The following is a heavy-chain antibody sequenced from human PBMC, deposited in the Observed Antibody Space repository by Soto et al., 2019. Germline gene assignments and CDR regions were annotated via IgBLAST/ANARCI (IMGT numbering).Heavy chain of an antibody. V-gene: IGHV3-23*01. CDR1: GVAFSSYS. J-gene: IGHJ4*02. Sequence: GGALRLHCTASGVAFSSYSMSGVRQAPGKGLEWVSAISGSGGSTYYADSVKGRFTISRDNSKNTLYLQMNSLRAEDTAVYYCAKDRHHPQYYYDSSGPPGDYWGRGTLVRVSS. CDR2: ISGSGGST. CDR3: AKDRHHPQYYYDSSGPPGDY. D-gene: IGHD3-22*01.